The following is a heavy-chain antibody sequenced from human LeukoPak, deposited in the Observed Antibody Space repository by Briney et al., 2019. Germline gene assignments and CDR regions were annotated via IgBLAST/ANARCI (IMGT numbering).Heavy chain of an antibody. CDR1: GDTFTSYT. V-gene: IGHV1-69*13. D-gene: IGHD3-3*01. J-gene: IGHJ6*02. CDR2: IIPIIGTA. Sequence: SVKVSCKASGDTFTSYTISRVRQTPGQGLEWMGGIIPIIGTANYAQKFQGRVTISADESTSTAYMDLSSLRGEDTAVYYCARDSPTIFGVVLYYYYGMDVWGQGTTVTVSS. CDR3: ARDSPTIFGVVLYYYYGMDV.